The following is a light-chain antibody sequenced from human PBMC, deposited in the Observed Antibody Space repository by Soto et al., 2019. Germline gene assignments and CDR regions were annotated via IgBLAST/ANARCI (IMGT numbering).Light chain of an antibody. CDR2: AAS. V-gene: IGKV1-17*01. J-gene: IGKJ2*01. CDR3: LQHNDYPYT. CDR1: QGIRSD. Sequence: DIQMTQSPSSLSASVGDRVTITCRASQGIRSDLGWYQQKPGKAPKRLIYAASRSQSGVPSRFSAGGSGTEFILTISSLQPEDFATYYCLQHNDYPYTFGQGTKVDIK.